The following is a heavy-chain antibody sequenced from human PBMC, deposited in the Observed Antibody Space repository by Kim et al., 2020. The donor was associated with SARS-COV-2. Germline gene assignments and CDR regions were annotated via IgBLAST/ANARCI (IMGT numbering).Heavy chain of an antibody. J-gene: IGHJ6*02. V-gene: IGHV4-39*01. CDR3: ARLLYGSGSYGAMDV. Sequence: PSLKSRVTISVDTSKNQFSLRLSFVTAADTAVYFCARLLYGSGSYGAMDVWGQGTTVTVSS. D-gene: IGHD3-10*01.